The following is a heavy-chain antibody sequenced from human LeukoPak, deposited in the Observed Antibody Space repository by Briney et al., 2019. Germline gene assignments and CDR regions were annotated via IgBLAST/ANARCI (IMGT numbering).Heavy chain of an antibody. CDR1: GFTFSPYG. CDR3: AGGVDYGDHRRSDP. CDR2: IRHDGSS. J-gene: IGHJ5*02. Sequence: GGSLRLSCVASGFTFSPYGMHWVRQAPGKGLEWVTFIRHDGSSYYADSVKGRFTISRDNSKNTLYLQMNSLRDEDTAVYYCAGGVDYGDHRRSDPWGQGTLVTVSS. D-gene: IGHD4-17*01. V-gene: IGHV3-30*02.